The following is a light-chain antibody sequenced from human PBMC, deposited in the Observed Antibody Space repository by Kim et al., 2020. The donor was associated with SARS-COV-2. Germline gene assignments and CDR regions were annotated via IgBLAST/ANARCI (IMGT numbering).Light chain of an antibody. CDR2: KAS. CDR1: QDIGGW. CDR3: HKYAIYLT. Sequence: DIQMTQSPSTLSASVGDRVTITCRASQDIGGWLAWYQQKPGKAPKLLISKASSLESGVPSRFSASGSGTEFSLSISSLQPDDFATYFCHKYAIYLTFGQGTKVDIK. V-gene: IGKV1-5*03. J-gene: IGKJ1*01.